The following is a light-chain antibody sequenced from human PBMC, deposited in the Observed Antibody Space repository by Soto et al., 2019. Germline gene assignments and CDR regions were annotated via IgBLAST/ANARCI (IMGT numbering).Light chain of an antibody. CDR3: QQSYSNSIT. J-gene: IGKJ5*01. V-gene: IGKV1-39*01. CDR1: QSISSY. CDR2: AAS. Sequence: DIQMTQSPSSLSASVGDRVTITCRASQSISSYLNWYQQKPGKAPKLLIYAASSLQSWVPSRFSGSGSGTDFTLTISSLQPEDFATYYCQQSYSNSITFGQGTRLRL.